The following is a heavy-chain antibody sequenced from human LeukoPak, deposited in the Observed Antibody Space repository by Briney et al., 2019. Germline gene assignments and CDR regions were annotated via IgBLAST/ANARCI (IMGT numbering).Heavy chain of an antibody. Sequence: GGSLRLSCAASGFTFSSYAMSWVRQAPGKGLEWVSAISGSGGSTYYADSVKGRFTISRDNSKNTLYLQMNSLRAEDTAVYYCAKDYDDSSGYSLFDYRGQGTLVTVSS. CDR2: ISGSGGST. CDR1: GFTFSSYA. CDR3: AKDYDDSSGYSLFDY. J-gene: IGHJ4*02. V-gene: IGHV3-23*01. D-gene: IGHD3-22*01.